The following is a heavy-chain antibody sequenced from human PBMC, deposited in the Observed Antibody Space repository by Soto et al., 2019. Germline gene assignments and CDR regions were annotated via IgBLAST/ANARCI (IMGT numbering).Heavy chain of an antibody. Sequence: PSQTLSLTCAISGDSVSSNSAAWNWIRQSPSRGLEWLGRTHYRSKWYNDYAVSVKSRITINPDTSKNQFSLQLNSVTPEDTAVYYCARGESSPYYYGSGAKRGRVGEYYYMDVWGKGTTVTVSS. J-gene: IGHJ6*03. CDR2: THYRSKWYN. V-gene: IGHV6-1*01. D-gene: IGHD3-10*01. CDR3: ARGESSPYYYGSGAKRGRVGEYYYMDV. CDR1: GDSVSSNSAA.